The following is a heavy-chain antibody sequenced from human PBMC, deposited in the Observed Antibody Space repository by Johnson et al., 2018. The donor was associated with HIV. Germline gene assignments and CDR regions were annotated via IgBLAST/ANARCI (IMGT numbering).Heavy chain of an antibody. CDR1: GFTFSSYG. V-gene: IGHV3-30*02. J-gene: IGHJ3*02. CDR3: AKEADDDAFDI. Sequence: QVQLVESGGGVVQPGGSLRLSCAASGFTFSSYGMHWVRQAPGKGLEWVAFIRYDGSNKYYADSVKGRFTISRDNSKNTLYLQMNSLRAEDTAVYYCAKEADDDAFDIWGQGTMVTVSS. CDR2: IRYDGSNK.